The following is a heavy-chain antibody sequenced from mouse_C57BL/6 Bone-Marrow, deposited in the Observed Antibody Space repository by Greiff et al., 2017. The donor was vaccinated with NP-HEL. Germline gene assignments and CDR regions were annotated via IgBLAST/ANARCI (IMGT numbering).Heavy chain of an antibody. V-gene: IGHV2-2*01. Sequence: QVQLKESGPGLVQPSQSLSITCTVSGFSLTSYGVHWVRQSPGKGLEWLGVIWSGGSTDYNAAFISSLSISKDNSKSQVFFKMNRLQADDTAIYYCARNWGELTVVGYFDVWGTGTTVTVSS. CDR1: GFSLTSYG. J-gene: IGHJ1*03. D-gene: IGHD1-1*01. CDR2: IWSGGST. CDR3: ARNWGELTVVGYFDV.